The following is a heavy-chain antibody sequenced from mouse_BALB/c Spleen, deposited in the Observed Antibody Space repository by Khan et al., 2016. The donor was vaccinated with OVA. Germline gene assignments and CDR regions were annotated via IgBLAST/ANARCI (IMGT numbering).Heavy chain of an antibody. CDR3: ARDHGNTYEYFDY. CDR2: IWAGGST. CDR1: GFSLTSYG. V-gene: IGHV2-9*02. Sequence: QIQLVQSGPGLVAPSQSLSITCTVSGFSLTSYGVHWVRQPPGKGLEWLGIIWAGGSTNYNSALMSRLSISKDNSKSQAFVKMISMQTDDTAVYYCARDHGNTYEYFDYWGQGTTLTVSS. D-gene: IGHD1-1*01. J-gene: IGHJ2*01.